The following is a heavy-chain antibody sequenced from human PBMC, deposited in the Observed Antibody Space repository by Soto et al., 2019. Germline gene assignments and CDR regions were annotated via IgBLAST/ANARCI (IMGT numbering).Heavy chain of an antibody. D-gene: IGHD3-16*01. CDR2: IIPIFGTA. CDR1: GGTFGSYA. J-gene: IGHJ6*02. V-gene: IGHV1-69*13. Sequence: SVKVSCKASGGTFGSYAISWVRQAPGQGLEWMGGIIPIFGTANYAQKFQGRVTITADESTSTAYMELSSLRSEDTAVYYCARSTTLRYYYYYGMDVWGQGTTVTVSS. CDR3: ARSTTLRYYYYYGMDV.